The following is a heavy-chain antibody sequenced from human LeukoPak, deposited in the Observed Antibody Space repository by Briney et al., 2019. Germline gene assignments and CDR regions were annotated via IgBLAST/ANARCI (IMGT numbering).Heavy chain of an antibody. CDR2: RYYTGSA. J-gene: IGHJ3*01. CDR1: GGSISNYY. Sequence: KPSETLSLTCTVSGGSISNYYCSWIRQAPAKGLEWIGSRYYTGSASYSSSLRSRATISLGTSKNQFSLKLTSVTAADTAVYYCARGWEFYESNGYVFDLWGQGTMVTVSS. CDR3: ARGWEFYESNGYVFDL. D-gene: IGHD3-22*01. V-gene: IGHV4-59*01.